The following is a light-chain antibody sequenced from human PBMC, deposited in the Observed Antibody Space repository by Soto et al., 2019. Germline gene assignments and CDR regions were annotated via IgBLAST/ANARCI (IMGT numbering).Light chain of an antibody. CDR1: QSVSSSY. CDR3: QQYGSSSWT. CDR2: GAS. J-gene: IGKJ1*01. V-gene: IGKV3-20*01. Sequence: EIVLTQSPGTLSLSPGERATLSCRASQSVSSSYLAWYQQKPGQAPRLLIYGASSRATGIPDRFSGSGSGTDFTLTIRRLEPEAFAAYYCQQYGSSSWTFGQGTKVDIK.